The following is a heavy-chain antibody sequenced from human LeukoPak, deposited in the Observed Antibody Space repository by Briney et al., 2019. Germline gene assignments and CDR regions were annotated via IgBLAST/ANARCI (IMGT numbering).Heavy chain of an antibody. CDR3: ARGSSSWVIDY. D-gene: IGHD6-13*01. V-gene: IGHV4-34*01. CDR2: INHSGST. Sequence: PSETLSLTCAVYGGSFSGYYWSWIRQPPGKGLEWIGEINHSGSTNYNPSLKSRVTISVDTSKNQFSLKLSSVTAADTAVYYCARGSSSWVIDYWSQGTLVTVSS. CDR1: GGSFSGYY. J-gene: IGHJ4*02.